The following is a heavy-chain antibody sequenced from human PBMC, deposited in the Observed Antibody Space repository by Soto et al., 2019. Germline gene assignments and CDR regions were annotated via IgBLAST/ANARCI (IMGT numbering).Heavy chain of an antibody. V-gene: IGHV3-7*01. Sequence: EVQLVESGGGLVQPGGSLRLSCAASGFTFSSYWMSWVRQAPGKGLEWVANIKQDGSEKYYVDSVKGRFTISRDNAKNSLYLQMNSLRAEDTAVHYCARDARGDIVVVPASFDYWGQGTLVTVSS. D-gene: IGHD2-2*01. CDR2: IKQDGSEK. CDR3: ARDARGDIVVVPASFDY. J-gene: IGHJ4*02. CDR1: GFTFSSYW.